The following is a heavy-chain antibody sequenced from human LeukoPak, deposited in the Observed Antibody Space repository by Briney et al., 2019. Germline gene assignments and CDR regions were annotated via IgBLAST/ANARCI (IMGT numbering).Heavy chain of an antibody. D-gene: IGHD4-17*01. J-gene: IGHJ4*02. CDR2: ISSSSSYI. CDR1: GFTSSSYN. Sequence: GGSLRLSCAASGFTSSSYNMNWVRQAPGKGLEWVSSISSSSSYIYYADSVKGRFTISRDNAKNSLYLQMNSLRAEDTAVYYCARSYGDYSFDYWGQGTLVTVSS. V-gene: IGHV3-21*01. CDR3: ARSYGDYSFDY.